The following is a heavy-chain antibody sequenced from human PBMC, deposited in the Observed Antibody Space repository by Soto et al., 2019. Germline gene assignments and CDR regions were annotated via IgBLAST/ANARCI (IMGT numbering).Heavy chain of an antibody. D-gene: IGHD6-25*01. J-gene: IGHJ6*02. Sequence: SVKVSCKASGGTFSSYAISWVRQAPGQGLEWMGGIIPIFGTANYAQKFQGRVTITADESTSTAYMELSSLRSEDTAVYYCASAATDGQKAYYDGMDVWGQGTTVTVS. CDR2: IIPIFGTA. CDR1: GGTFSSYA. V-gene: IGHV1-69*13. CDR3: ASAATDGQKAYYDGMDV.